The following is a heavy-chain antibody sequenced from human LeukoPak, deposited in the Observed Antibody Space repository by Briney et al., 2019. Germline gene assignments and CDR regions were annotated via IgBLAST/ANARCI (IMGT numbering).Heavy chain of an antibody. V-gene: IGHV4-30-2*01. Sequence: KTSQTLSLTCTVSGGSISSGGYYWSWIRQPPGKGLEWIGYIYHSGSTYYNPSLKSRVTISVDRSKNQFSLKLSSVTAADTAVYYCARGPYCSGGSCKDYWGQGTLVTVSS. CDR2: IYHSGST. J-gene: IGHJ4*02. CDR3: ARGPYCSGGSCKDY. D-gene: IGHD2-15*01. CDR1: GGSISSGGYY.